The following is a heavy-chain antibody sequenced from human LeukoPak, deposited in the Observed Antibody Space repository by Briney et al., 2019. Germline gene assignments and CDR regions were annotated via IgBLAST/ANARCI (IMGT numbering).Heavy chain of an antibody. Sequence: GGSLRLSCAASGFTFSSYGMHWLRQAPGKALEWVAVISYDGSNKSYADSVKGRFTISRDNSKNTLYLQMNSLRAEDTAVYYCAKLLQLWGSDAFDIWGQGTMVTVSS. CDR3: AKLLQLWGSDAFDI. CDR1: GFTFSSYG. CDR2: ISYDGSNK. D-gene: IGHD5-18*01. J-gene: IGHJ3*02. V-gene: IGHV3-30*18.